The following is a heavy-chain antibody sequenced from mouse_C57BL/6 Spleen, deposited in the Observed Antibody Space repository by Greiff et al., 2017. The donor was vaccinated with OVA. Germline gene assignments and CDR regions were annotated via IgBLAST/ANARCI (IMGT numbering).Heavy chain of an antibody. D-gene: IGHD2-3*01. CDR2: ISSGSSTI. J-gene: IGHJ4*01. CDR1: GFTFSDYG. V-gene: IGHV5-17*01. CDR3: ARDDCYDYYAMDY. Sequence: DVKLVESGGGLVKPGGSLKLSCAASGFTFSDYGMHWVRQAPEKGLEWVAYISSGSSTIYYADTVKGRFTISRDNAKNTLFLQMTSLRSEDTAIYYCARDDCYDYYAMDYWGQGTSVTVSS.